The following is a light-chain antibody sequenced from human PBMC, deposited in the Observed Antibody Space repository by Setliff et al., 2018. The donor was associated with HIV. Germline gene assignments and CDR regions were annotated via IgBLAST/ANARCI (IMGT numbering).Light chain of an antibody. Sequence: LTQPASVSGSPGQSITIPCTGTSSDLGGNNYVSWYQQHPGKAPKLMISDVSNRPSGVSNRFSGSKSGNTSSLTISGLQAEDEADYYCSSYTSRTPLYVFGTGTKVTVL. CDR1: SSDLGGNNY. CDR2: DVS. J-gene: IGLJ1*01. CDR3: SSYTSRTPLYV. V-gene: IGLV2-14*03.